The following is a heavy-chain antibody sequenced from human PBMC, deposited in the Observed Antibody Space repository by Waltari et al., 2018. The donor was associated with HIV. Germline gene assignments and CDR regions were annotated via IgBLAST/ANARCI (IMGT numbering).Heavy chain of an antibody. D-gene: IGHD1-26*01. Sequence: QLPLQESGPGLVKPSETLSLTRTVSGGSLRSSSYFWGWIRQPPGKGLEWVGRIYYTGRAYYNPSLKSRVTISVDTSKNQFSLKVTSVTAADTAVYYCARHALRVGAAYWNFDLWGRGTLVTVSS. J-gene: IGHJ2*01. CDR2: IYYTGRA. CDR3: ARHALRVGAAYWNFDL. CDR1: GGSLRSSSYF. V-gene: IGHV4-39*01.